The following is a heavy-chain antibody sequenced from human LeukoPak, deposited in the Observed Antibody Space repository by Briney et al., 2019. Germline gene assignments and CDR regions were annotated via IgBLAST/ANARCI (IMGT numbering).Heavy chain of an antibody. CDR1: GFTFSSYA. CDR3: AKAHVPTMIRGVVSSD. Sequence: PGGSLRLSCAASGFTFSSYAMSWVRQAPGKGLEWVSAISGSGGSTYYADSVKGRFTISRDNSKNTLYLQMNSLRAEDTAVYYCAKAHVPTMIRGVVSSDWGQGTLVTVSS. D-gene: IGHD3-10*01. V-gene: IGHV3-23*01. CDR2: ISGSGGST. J-gene: IGHJ4*02.